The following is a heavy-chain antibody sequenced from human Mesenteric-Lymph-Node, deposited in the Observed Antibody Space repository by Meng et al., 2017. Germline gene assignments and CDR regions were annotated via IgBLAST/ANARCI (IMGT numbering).Heavy chain of an antibody. Sequence: GGSLRLSCAASGFTFSSYWMSWVRQAPGKGLEWVANIKQDGSEKYYVDSVKGRFTISRDNAKNSLYLQMNSLRAEDTAVYYCARDSIAAAGGYWYFDLWGRGTLVTVSS. CDR1: GFTFSSYW. CDR2: IKQDGSEK. D-gene: IGHD6-13*01. CDR3: ARDSIAAAGGYWYFDL. J-gene: IGHJ2*01. V-gene: IGHV3-7*01.